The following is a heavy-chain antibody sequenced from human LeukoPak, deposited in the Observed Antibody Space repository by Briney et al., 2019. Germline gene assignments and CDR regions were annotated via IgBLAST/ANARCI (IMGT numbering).Heavy chain of an antibody. J-gene: IGHJ4*02. Sequence: PGGSLRLSCAASGFTFSSYGMHWVRQAPGKGLEWVAVISYDGSNKYYADSVKGRFTISRDNSKNTLYLQMNSLRAEDTAVYYCAKDQGSGAGLFDYWGQGTLVTVSS. D-gene: IGHD1-26*01. V-gene: IGHV3-30*18. CDR2: ISYDGSNK. CDR1: GFTFSSYG. CDR3: AKDQGSGAGLFDY.